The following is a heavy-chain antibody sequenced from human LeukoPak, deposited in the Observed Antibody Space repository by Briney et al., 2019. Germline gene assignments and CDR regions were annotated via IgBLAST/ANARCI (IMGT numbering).Heavy chain of an antibody. J-gene: IGHJ3*02. CDR1: GFTFSSYA. CDR2: IWCGGSNK. V-gene: IGHV3-30*02. D-gene: IGHD7-27*01. CDR3: AKEWEGLELGMGDSAFDI. Sequence: GGSLRLSCAASGFTFSSYAMSWVRQAPGKGLEWVAVIWCGGSNKYYADSVKGRFTISRDNSKNTLYLQMNSLRAEDTAVYYCAKEWEGLELGMGDSAFDIWGQGTMVTVSS.